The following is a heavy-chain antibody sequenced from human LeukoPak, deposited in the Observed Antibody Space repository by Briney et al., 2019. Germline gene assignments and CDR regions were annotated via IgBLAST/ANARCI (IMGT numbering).Heavy chain of an antibody. J-gene: IGHJ1*01. CDR2: IYSGGST. V-gene: IGHV3-53*05. CDR3: AGSPKYSSSWFEYFQH. Sequence: GGSLRLSCAASGFTVSSNYMSWVRQAPGKGLEWVSVIYSGGSTYYADSVKGRFTISRDNSKNTVYLQMNSLRAEDTAVYFCAGSPKYSSSWFEYFQHWGQGTLVTVSS. CDR1: GFTVSSNY. D-gene: IGHD6-13*01.